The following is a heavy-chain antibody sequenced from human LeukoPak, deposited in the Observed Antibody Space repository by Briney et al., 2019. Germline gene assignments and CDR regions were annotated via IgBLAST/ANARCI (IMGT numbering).Heavy chain of an antibody. V-gene: IGHV3-7*01. CDR1: GFTFSSYW. D-gene: IGHD4-17*01. CDR3: ARDSAAYGIRFDP. CDR2: IKQDRSEK. Sequence: GGSLRLSCAASGFTFSSYWMSWVRQAPGKGLEWVASIKQDRSEKYYVDSVKGRFTISRDNATNSLYLQMNSLRAEDTAVYYCARDSAAYGIRFDPWGQGTLVTVSS. J-gene: IGHJ5*02.